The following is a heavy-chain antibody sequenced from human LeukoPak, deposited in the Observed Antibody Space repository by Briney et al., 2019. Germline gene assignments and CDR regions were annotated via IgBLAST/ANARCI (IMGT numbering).Heavy chain of an antibody. V-gene: IGHV3-23*01. CDR3: AKGGKGCGGDCYSDF. D-gene: IGHD2-21*02. CDR1: RFTLSNYG. J-gene: IGHJ4*02. CDR2: FSGSGGST. Sequence: PGGALRLSCAASRFTLSNYGMSTVRQAPGKGVAWDYAFSGSGGSTYYADSVKGRFTISRDNSKNTLYLQMNSLRAEDTVVYYCAKGGKGCGGDCYSDFWGQGTLLTVSS.